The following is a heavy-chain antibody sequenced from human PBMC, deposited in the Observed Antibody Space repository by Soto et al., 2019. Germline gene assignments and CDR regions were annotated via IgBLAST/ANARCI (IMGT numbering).Heavy chain of an antibody. J-gene: IGHJ4*02. CDR1: GYTFTSYA. CDR3: ARGSGYYYWDDY. V-gene: IGHV1-3*05. D-gene: IGHD3-22*01. Sequence: QVQLVQSGAEEKKPGASVKVSCKASGYTFTSYAMHWVRQAPGQRLEWMGWINAGNGNTKYSQKFQGRVTITRDTSASTADMALSSLRSDDTAVYYRARGSGYYYWDDYWGQGTLVTLSS. CDR2: INAGNGNT.